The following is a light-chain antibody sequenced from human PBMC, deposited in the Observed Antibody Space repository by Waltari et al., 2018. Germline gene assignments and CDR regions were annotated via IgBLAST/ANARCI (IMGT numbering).Light chain of an antibody. Sequence: QSALTQPRSVSGSPGQSVHISCTGTSSDVGGYTYVPWYQQHPDQAPKLIIYDINKRPSGVPDRFSGSKSGNTASLTISGLQAEDEADYYCCSYVGSNIYWVFGGGTKLTVL. CDR2: DIN. J-gene: IGLJ3*02. V-gene: IGLV2-11*01. CDR3: CSYVGSNIYWV. CDR1: SSDVGGYTY.